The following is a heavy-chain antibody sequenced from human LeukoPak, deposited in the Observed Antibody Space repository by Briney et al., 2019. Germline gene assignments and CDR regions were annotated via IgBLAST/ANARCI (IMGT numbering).Heavy chain of an antibody. Sequence: SETLSLPCSVSGDSFSSSSYYWGWIRQPPGKGLEWIGSINYSGTTYYNPSLKSRVTISVDTSKNQFSLRLSSVTVADTSVYYCARLSIVGATSSYDLDFTAKATKVTVSS. J-gene: IGHJ6*03. CDR1: GDSFSSSSYY. CDR2: INYSGTT. CDR3: ARLSIVGATSSYDLDF. V-gene: IGHV4-39*01. D-gene: IGHD1-26*01.